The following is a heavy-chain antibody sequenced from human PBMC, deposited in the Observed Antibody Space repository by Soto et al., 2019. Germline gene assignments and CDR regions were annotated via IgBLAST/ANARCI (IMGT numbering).Heavy chain of an antibody. CDR2: IYATGTT. D-gene: IGHD1-1*01. CDR1: GASISGYY. Sequence: SETLSLTCTVSGASISGYYWSWIRKSAGKGLEWIGRIYATGTTDYNPSLKSRVMMSVDTSKKQFSLRLRSVTAADTAVYYCVRDGTKTLRVWFDPWGQGISVTVSS. CDR3: VRDGTKTLRVWFDP. J-gene: IGHJ5*02. V-gene: IGHV4-4*07.